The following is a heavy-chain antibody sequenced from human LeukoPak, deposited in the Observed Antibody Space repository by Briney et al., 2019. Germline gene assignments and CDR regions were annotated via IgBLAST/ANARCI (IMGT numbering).Heavy chain of an antibody. V-gene: IGHV4-30-4*08. CDR2: IYYSGTT. CDR1: GGSISSGDYY. CDR3: ARAPLTTEGANWFDP. D-gene: IGHD4-11*01. J-gene: IGHJ5*02. Sequence: SETLSLTCPVSGGSISSGDYYWSWIRQPPGKGLEWIGYIYYSGTTYYNPSLKSRVTISVDTSKDQFSLKLSSVTTADTAVYYCARAPLTTEGANWFDPWGQGTLVTVSS.